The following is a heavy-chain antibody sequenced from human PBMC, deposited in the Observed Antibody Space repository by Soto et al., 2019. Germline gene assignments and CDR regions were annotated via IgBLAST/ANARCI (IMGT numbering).Heavy chain of an antibody. CDR1: GYTFISYY. Sequence: QVQLVQSGAEVKKPGASAKVSCRASGYTFISYYIHWVRQAPGQGLEWMGLINPSDAYTDYAQKFQGRVTLTRDTSTSIVYMELSSLRSEDTAIYYCARDHVDTPMTNFDYWGQGTLVTVSS. J-gene: IGHJ4*02. D-gene: IGHD5-18*01. CDR3: ARDHVDTPMTNFDY. V-gene: IGHV1-46*01. CDR2: INPSDAYT.